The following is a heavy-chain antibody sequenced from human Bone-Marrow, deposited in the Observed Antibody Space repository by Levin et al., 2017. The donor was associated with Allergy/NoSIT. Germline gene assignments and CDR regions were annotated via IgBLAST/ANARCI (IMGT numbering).Heavy chain of an antibody. CDR2: ISSSGSDM. CDR3: ARGIIGDVRVAHKEAFDI. V-gene: IGHV3-21*01. Sequence: GGSLRLSCVASGFTFSIYSINWVRQAPGKGLEWVSSISSSGSDMYYVDSVRGRFTISRDNAKNSLTLQMNSLRAEDTAVYYCARGIIGDVRVAHKEAFDIWGQGTMVSVSS. CDR1: GFTFSIYS. J-gene: IGHJ3*02. D-gene: IGHD2-8*02.